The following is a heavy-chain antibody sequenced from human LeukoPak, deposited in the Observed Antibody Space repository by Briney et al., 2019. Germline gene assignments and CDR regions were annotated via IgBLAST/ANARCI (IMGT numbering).Heavy chain of an antibody. CDR1: GYTFSSYD. CDR2: MNPNSGNT. D-gene: IGHD4-17*01. Sequence: ASVKVSCKASGYTFSSYDINWVRQATGQGLEWMGWMNPNSGNTGYAQKFQGRVTMTTDTSTSTAYMELRSLRSDDTAVYYCARGTTAHFDYWGQGTLVTVSS. CDR3: ARGTTAHFDY. V-gene: IGHV1-8*01. J-gene: IGHJ4*02.